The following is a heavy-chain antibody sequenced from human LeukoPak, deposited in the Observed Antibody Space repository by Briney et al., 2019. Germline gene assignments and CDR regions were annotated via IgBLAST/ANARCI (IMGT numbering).Heavy chain of an antibody. Sequence: PSDTLSLTCTVSGGSVNSGDSFWSWIRQPPGKGLEWIGNIYYSGSTNHNPSLQSRVTVSIDTSKNQFSLKVRSVTPADTAVYYCARKLGIAVGDYYYYGLDVWGQGTTVTVSS. CDR1: GGSVNSGDSF. CDR3: ARKLGIAVGDYYYYGLDV. D-gene: IGHD6-19*01. CDR2: IYYSGST. J-gene: IGHJ6*02. V-gene: IGHV4-61*08.